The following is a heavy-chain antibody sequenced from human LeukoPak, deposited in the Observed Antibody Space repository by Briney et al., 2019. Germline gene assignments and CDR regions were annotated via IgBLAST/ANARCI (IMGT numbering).Heavy chain of an antibody. CDR2: ISAYNSNT. D-gene: IGHD4-17*01. CDR3: ARVYGDYGDY. Sequence: EASVKLSCKASGYTFTSYSISWVRQAPGQGIEWMGWISAYNSNTNYAQKLQGRVTMTTDTSTSTAYMELRSLRSDDTAVYYCARVYGDYGDYWGQGTLVTVSS. J-gene: IGHJ4*02. CDR1: GYTFTSYS. V-gene: IGHV1-18*01.